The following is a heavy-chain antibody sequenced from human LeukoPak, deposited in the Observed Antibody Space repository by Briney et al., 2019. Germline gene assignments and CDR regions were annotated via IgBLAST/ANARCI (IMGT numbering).Heavy chain of an antibody. CDR3: ARGGYSWYYYYYYMDV. D-gene: IGHD5-18*01. CDR1: GFTFSDYY. CDR2: ISSSGSTI. J-gene: IGHJ6*03. Sequence: GGSLRLSCAASGFTFSDYYMSWIRQAPGKGLEWVSYISSSGSTIYYADSVKGRFTISRDNAKNSLYLQMNSLRAEDTAVYYCARGGYSWYYYYYYMDVWGKGTTVTVSS. V-gene: IGHV3-11*01.